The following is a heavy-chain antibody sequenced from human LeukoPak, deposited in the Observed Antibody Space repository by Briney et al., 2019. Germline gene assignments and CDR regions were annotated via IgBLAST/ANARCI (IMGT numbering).Heavy chain of an antibody. Sequence: PGRSLRLSCAASGFTFDDYAMHWVRQAPGKGLEWVSGISWNSGSIGYADSVKGRFTISRDNAKNSLYLQTNSLRVEDTAVYYCARLLGDATIFDLWGQGTLVTVSS. CDR1: GFTFDDYA. J-gene: IGHJ4*02. D-gene: IGHD3-16*01. CDR2: ISWNSGSI. CDR3: ARLLGDATIFDL. V-gene: IGHV3-9*01.